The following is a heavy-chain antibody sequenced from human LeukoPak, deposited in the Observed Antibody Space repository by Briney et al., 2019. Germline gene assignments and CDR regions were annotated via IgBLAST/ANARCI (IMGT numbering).Heavy chain of an antibody. CDR1: GYSFNSVG. J-gene: IGHJ4*02. V-gene: IGHV7-4-1*01. D-gene: IGHD1-26*01. CDR3: ARGRSSPGIDY. CDR2: IDTNTGNS. Sequence: ASVKVSCKASGYSFNSVGMNWVRQAPGRGLEWVGWIDTNTGNSTYAQSFRGRFVFSFDTSVSTAYLQIYSLEPEDTAVYFCARGRSSPGIDYWGLGTQVTVSS.